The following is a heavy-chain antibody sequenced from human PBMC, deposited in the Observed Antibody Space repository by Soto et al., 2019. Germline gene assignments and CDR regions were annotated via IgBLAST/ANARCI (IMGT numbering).Heavy chain of an antibody. CDR3: VKDLLHNTLTTCGS. CDR2: ISSDGNNK. Sequence: QVQLVESGGGVVQPGRSLRLSCAASGFTFDSYGMQWVRQAPGKGLEWVAVISSDGNNKYYADSVKGRFSIYRDNFNNILYLQISSLRVEDTAVYYCVKDLLHNTLTTCGSWGQGTLVTVSS. V-gene: IGHV3-30*18. J-gene: IGHJ5*02. CDR1: GFTFDSYG. D-gene: IGHD4-17*01.